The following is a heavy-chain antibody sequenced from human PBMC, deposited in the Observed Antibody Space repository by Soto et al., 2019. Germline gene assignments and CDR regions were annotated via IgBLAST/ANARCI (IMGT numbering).Heavy chain of an antibody. CDR1: GYTFTNYP. V-gene: IGHV1-3*04. CDR2: INTDNGNA. Sequence: ASVKVSCKTSGYTFTNYPMHWVRRAPGHSPEWMGWINTDNGNAKYSQNFQGRVTIFRDTSATTVYMELNSLTFKDTAVYYCARRSSDSIGYFPLGYWGQGTLVTVSS. D-gene: IGHD3-22*01. CDR3: ARRSSDSIGYFPLGY. J-gene: IGHJ4*02.